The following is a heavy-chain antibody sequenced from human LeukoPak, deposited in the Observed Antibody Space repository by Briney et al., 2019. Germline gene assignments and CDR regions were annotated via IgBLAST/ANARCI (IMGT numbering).Heavy chain of an antibody. CDR3: AKLQSVVIPAAVLGFDY. CDR1: GFTFSSYA. CDR2: ISGSGGNT. Sequence: PGGSLRLSCAASGFTFSSYAMSWVRQAPGKGLEWVSAISGSGGNTYYADSVKGRFTISRDNSRDTLSVQINSLRAEDTAVYYCAKLQSVVIPAAVLGFDYWGQGILVTVSS. D-gene: IGHD2-2*01. V-gene: IGHV3-23*01. J-gene: IGHJ4*02.